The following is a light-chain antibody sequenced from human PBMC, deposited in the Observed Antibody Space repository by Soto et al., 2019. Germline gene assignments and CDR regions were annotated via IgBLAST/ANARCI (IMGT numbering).Light chain of an antibody. CDR2: DTS. CDR1: QSVSIK. J-gene: IGKJ1*01. Sequence: EIVMTHSPATLSVSPWERATLSCRASQSVSIKLAWYQQKPGQAPRLLIYDTSTRATGIPARFSGSGSGTEFTLTISSLQSEDFAVYYCQQYGSSGTFGQGTKVDIK. V-gene: IGKV3-15*01. CDR3: QQYGSSGT.